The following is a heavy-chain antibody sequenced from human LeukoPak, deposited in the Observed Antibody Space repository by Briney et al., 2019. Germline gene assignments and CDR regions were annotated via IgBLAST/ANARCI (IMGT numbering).Heavy chain of an antibody. D-gene: IGHD4-17*01. V-gene: IGHV4-34*01. CDR2: INHSGST. CDR1: GGSFSGYY. J-gene: IGHJ4*02. Sequence: PSETLSLTCAVYGGSFSGYYWSWIRQPPGKGLEWIGEINHSGSTNYNPSLKSRVTISVDTSKNQFSLKLSSVTAADTAVYYCARDADGDYVLGYWGQGTLVTVSS. CDR3: ARDADGDYVLGY.